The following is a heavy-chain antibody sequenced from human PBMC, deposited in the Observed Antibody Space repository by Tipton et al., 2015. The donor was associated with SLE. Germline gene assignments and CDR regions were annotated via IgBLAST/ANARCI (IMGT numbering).Heavy chain of an antibody. Sequence: TLSLTCTVSGGSISSGAYYWSWIRQHPGKGLEWIGFIYYSGTTHYNPSLKSRLIISVDTSMNQFSLKLSSVTAADTAVYYCARVKPNSYHDAFDIWGQGTMVTVSS. CDR2: IYYSGTT. CDR3: ARVKPNSYHDAFDI. D-gene: IGHD5-18*01. CDR1: GGSISSGAYY. J-gene: IGHJ3*02. V-gene: IGHV4-31*03.